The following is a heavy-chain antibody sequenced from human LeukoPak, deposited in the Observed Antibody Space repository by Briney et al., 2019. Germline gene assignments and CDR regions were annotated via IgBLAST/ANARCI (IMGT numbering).Heavy chain of an antibody. V-gene: IGHV3-48*03. CDR1: GFTSSSYE. CDR3: AKNGYRSSWYLDS. Sequence: GGSLRLSCAASGFTSSSYEMNWVRQAPGMGLEWVSYISSSGTTMFYPDSVKGRFTISRDNAKKSLYLQMNRLRAEDTAVYYCAKNGYRSSWYLDSWGQGTLVTVSS. D-gene: IGHD6-13*01. J-gene: IGHJ4*02. CDR2: ISSSGTTM.